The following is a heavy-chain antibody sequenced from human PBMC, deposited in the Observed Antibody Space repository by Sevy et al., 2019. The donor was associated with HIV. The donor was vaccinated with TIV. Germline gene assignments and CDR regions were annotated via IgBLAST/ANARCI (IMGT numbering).Heavy chain of an antibody. V-gene: IGHV4-34*01. CDR2: INHSGST. CDR3: ARENYYGSGTLGSPYYYGMDV. CDR1: GGSFSGYY. D-gene: IGHD3-10*01. J-gene: IGHJ6*02. Sequence: SETLSLTCAVYGGSFSGYYWSWIRQPPGKGLEWIGEINHSGSTNYNPSLKSRVTISVDTSKNQFSLKLSSVTAADTAVYYRARENYYGSGTLGSPYYYGMDVWGQGTTVTVSS.